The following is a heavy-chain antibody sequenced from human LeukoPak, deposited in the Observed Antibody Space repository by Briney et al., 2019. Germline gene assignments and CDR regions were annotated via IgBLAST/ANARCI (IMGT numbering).Heavy chain of an antibody. CDR3: ARVTPRYYYDSSGYPDY. CDR1: GYTFTGYY. Sequence: ASVKVSCKASGYTFTGYYMHWVRQAPGQGLEWMGWINPNSGGTNYAQKLQGRVTMTRDTSISTAYMELSRLRSDDTAVYYCARVTPRYYYDSSGYPDYWGQGTLVTVSS. D-gene: IGHD3-22*01. V-gene: IGHV1-2*02. CDR2: INPNSGGT. J-gene: IGHJ4*02.